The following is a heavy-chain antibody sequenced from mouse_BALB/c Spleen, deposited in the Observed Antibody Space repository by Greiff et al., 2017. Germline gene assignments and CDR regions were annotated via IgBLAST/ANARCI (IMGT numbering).Heavy chain of an antibody. CDR1: GFTFSSYG. D-gene: IGHD4-1*01. V-gene: IGHV5-6*01. CDR2: ISSGGSYT. Sequence: EVQGVESGGDLVKPGGSLKLSCAASGFTFSSYGMSWVRQTPDKRLEWVATISSGGSYTYYPDSVKGRFTISRDNAKNTLYLQMSSLKSEDTAMYYCARQGKTGTDYWGQGTTLTVSS. J-gene: IGHJ2*01. CDR3: ARQGKTGTDY.